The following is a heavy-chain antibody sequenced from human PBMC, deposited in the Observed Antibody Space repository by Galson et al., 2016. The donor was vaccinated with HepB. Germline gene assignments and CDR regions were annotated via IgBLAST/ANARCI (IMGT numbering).Heavy chain of an antibody. D-gene: IGHD1-26*01. CDR2: ISSYSSTT. J-gene: IGHJ4*02. CDR3: ARGERGSYNSGYFDY. CDR1: GFTFSLYS. V-gene: IGHV3-48*02. Sequence: PRLSCAASGFTFSLYSMNWVRQAPGKGLEWVSYISSYSSTTHYADSVKGRFTISRDNAKNSLYLQMNSLRDEDTAVYYCARGERGSYNSGYFDYWGQGNLVTVSS.